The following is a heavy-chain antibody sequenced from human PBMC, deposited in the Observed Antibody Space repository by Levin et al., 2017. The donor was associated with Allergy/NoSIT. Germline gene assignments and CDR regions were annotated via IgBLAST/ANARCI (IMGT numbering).Heavy chain of an antibody. J-gene: IGHJ4*02. CDR3: TRKALLCSSSSCYDY. D-gene: IGHD2-2*01. CDR1: GFTFSGSA. V-gene: IGHV3-73*01. CDR2: IRSKANSYAT. Sequence: GGSLRLSCAASGFTFSGSAMHWVRQASGKGLEWVGRIRSKANSYATSYAASVRGRFTISRDESKNTAYLQMNSLKIEDTAVYYCTRKALLCSSSSCYDYWGQGTLVTVSS.